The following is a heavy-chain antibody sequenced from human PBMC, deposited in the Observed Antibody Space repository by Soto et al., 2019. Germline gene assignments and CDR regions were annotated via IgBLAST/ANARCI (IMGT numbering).Heavy chain of an antibody. J-gene: IGHJ4*02. CDR3: ARVFLGYCSGGRCFGY. CDR2: VNAGNGNT. Sequence: ASVKVSCKASGYIFTNYAIHWLRQAPGQGLEWMGWVNAGNGNTKNSQKFQGRVTITRDTSASTAYMELSSLRSEDTAVYYCARVFLGYCSGGRCFGYWGRGTLVTVAS. D-gene: IGHD2-15*01. V-gene: IGHV1-3*01. CDR1: GYIFTNYA.